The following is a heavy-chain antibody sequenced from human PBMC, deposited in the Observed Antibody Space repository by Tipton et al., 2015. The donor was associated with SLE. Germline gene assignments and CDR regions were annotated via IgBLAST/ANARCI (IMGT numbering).Heavy chain of an antibody. J-gene: IGHJ3*02. V-gene: IGHV4-59*01. D-gene: IGHD3-3*01. CDR2: IYYSWST. CDR3: ARGGRIAIFGVATAGAFDI. Sequence: TLSLTCTVSGGSISSYFWCWIRQPPGKGLEWMGDIYYSWSTNYNPSLKSRVTISVGTSKHQFSLKLSSVTAADPAVYYCARGGRIAIFGVATAGAFDIWGQVTMVTVSS. CDR1: GGSISSYF.